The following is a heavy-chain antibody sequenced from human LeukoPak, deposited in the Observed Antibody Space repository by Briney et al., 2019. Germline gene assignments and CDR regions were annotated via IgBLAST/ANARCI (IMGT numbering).Heavy chain of an antibody. CDR3: AKDARGFQLHRGAFDI. CDR2: ISVSGRST. Sequence: GGSLRLSCAASGFTFSSYGMSWVRQAPGKGLEWVSTISVSGRSTYYAGSVKGRFTISRDNSENTLYLQMNSLRGEDTAIYFCAKDARGFQLHRGAFDIWGQGTMVTVSS. D-gene: IGHD2-2*01. J-gene: IGHJ3*02. CDR1: GFTFSSYG. V-gene: IGHV3-23*01.